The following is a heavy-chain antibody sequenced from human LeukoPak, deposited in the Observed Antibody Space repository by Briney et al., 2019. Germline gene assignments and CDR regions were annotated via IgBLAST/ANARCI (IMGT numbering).Heavy chain of an antibody. CDR1: GFTFSSYD. V-gene: IGHV3-23*01. J-gene: IGHJ5*01. CDR3: AKVGALNWSDS. Sequence: GGSLRLSCAASGFTFSSYDMSWVRQAPGKGLECVSGISSSGGTTYYTDSVRGRFTISRDNSKSTLYLQMNCLRAEDTAVYYCAKVGALNWSDSWGQGTLVTVSS. CDR2: ISSSGGTT. D-gene: IGHD1-26*01.